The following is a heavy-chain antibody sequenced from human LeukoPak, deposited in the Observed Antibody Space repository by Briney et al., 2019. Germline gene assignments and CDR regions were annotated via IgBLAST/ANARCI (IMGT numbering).Heavy chain of an antibody. CDR2: INSDGSST. D-gene: IGHD3-22*01. J-gene: IGHJ4*02. CDR3: ARALSGYFVYYFDS. V-gene: IGHV3-74*01. Sequence: PGGSLRLSCAASGFTFSNYWMHWVRQAPGKGLVWVSRINSDGSSTNYADSVKGRFTISRDNAKNTLYLQMNSLGTEDTAVYYCARALSGYFVYYFDSWGLGTLATVSS. CDR1: GFTFSNYW.